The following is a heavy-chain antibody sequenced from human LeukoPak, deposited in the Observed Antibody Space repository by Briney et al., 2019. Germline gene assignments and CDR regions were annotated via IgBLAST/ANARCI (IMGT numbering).Heavy chain of an antibody. CDR1: GYTFTSYG. V-gene: IGHV1-18*01. D-gene: IGHD3-22*01. CDR2: ISANSGNT. Sequence: ASVRVSCTASGYTFTSYGMSWVRQAPGQGLEWMGWISANSGNTNYAQTLKGRVTITTDTSTSTAYMELSSLRSDDTAVYYCASDQSRYYYIGAFDIWGQGTMVTVSS. CDR3: ASDQSRYYYIGAFDI. J-gene: IGHJ3*02.